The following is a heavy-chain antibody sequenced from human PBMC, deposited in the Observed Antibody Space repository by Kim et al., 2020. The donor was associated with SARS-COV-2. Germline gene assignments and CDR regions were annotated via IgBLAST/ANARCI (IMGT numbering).Heavy chain of an antibody. CDR3: ARDKMAQQWLGDYYYCYYMDV. Sequence: SETLSLTCTVSGGSISSYYWSWIRQPPGKGLEWIGYIYYSGSTNYNPSLKSRVTISVDTSKNQFSLKLSSVTAADTAVYYCARDKMAQQWLGDYYYCYYMDVWGKGTPVTVSS. CDR2: IYYSGST. CDR1: GGSISSYY. D-gene: IGHD5-18*01. J-gene: IGHJ6*03. V-gene: IGHV4-59*01.